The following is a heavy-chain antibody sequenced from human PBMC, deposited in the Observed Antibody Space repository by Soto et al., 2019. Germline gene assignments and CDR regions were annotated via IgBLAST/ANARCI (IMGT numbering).Heavy chain of an antibody. Sequence: ASVKVSCKAYGYTFTSYGISWVRQAPGQGLEWIGWISAYNGNTNYAQKLQGRVTMTTDTSTSTAYMELRSLRSDGTAVYYCARVEGVVVPAAVGFDIWGQGTMVTVS. D-gene: IGHD2-2*01. J-gene: IGHJ3*02. CDR1: GYTFTSYG. V-gene: IGHV1-18*01. CDR2: ISAYNGNT. CDR3: ARVEGVVVPAAVGFDI.